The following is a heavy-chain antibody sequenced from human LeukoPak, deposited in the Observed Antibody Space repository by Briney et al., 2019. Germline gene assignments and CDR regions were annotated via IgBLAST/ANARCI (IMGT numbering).Heavy chain of an antibody. CDR1: GGSFSGYY. Sequence: SETLSLTCAVYGGSFSGYYWSWIRQPPGKGLEWIGEINHSGSTNYNPSLKSRVTISVDTSKNQFSLKLSSVTAADTAVYYCARLPYCSGGSCYGVGAFDIWGQGTMVTVSS. J-gene: IGHJ3*02. CDR3: ARLPYCSGGSCYGVGAFDI. D-gene: IGHD2-15*01. CDR2: INHSGST. V-gene: IGHV4-34*01.